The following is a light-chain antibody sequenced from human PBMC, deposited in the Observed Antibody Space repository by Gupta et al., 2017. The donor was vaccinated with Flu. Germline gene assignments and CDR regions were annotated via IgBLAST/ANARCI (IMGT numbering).Light chain of an antibody. CDR2: DVT. CDR3: SSHAGRVTWV. V-gene: IGLV2-11*01. J-gene: IGLJ1*01. CDR1: SNDVGGSNR. Sequence: QSAPTQARSVSGSPGQSVTISCTGSSNDVGGSNRFSWYQQRPGKAPKLILYDVTERPSGGPDSFSGSKSGNTASLTISGLQADDEADYYCSSHAGRVTWVFGTGTTVTVL.